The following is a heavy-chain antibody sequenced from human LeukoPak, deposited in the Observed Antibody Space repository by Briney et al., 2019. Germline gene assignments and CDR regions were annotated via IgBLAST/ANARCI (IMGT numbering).Heavy chain of an antibody. CDR1: GGSISSYY. D-gene: IGHD6-19*01. CDR3: AKYGGSGWVIDN. V-gene: IGHV4-59*08. J-gene: IGHJ4*02. Sequence: PSETLSLTCTVSGGSISSYYWTWLRQPPGKGLEWIGYIYYTGATSYNPSLKSRVTISVDTSKNQFSLKVTSVTTADTAVYYCAKYGGSGWVIDNWGQGTLVTVSS. CDR2: IYYTGAT.